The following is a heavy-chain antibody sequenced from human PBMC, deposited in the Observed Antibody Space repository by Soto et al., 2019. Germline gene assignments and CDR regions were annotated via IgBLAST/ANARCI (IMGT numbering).Heavy chain of an antibody. CDR3: ARESKGSYQYYYYYCMDV. Sequence: QVQLQESGPGLVKPSQTLSLTCTVSGASISSGGYYWSWIRQHPGKGLAWIGYIYYSGSTYYNPSVQGRVTISVDTSKNQFSLKLSSVSAADTAVYYCARESKGSYQYYYYYCMDVWGKGTTVTVSS. V-gene: IGHV4-31*03. J-gene: IGHJ6*03. D-gene: IGHD3-10*01. CDR2: IYYSGST. CDR1: GASISSGGYY.